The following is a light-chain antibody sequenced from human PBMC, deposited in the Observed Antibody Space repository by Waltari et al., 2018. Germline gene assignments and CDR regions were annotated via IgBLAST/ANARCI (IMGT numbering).Light chain of an antibody. V-gene: IGLV2-14*03. CDR2: DVS. CDR1: SSDVGAY. Sequence: QSALTQPASVSGSPGQSITISCTGSSSDVGAYVSWYQHHPGKAPQLIISDVSDRPSGVSDRFSGSKSGNTASLAISGLRADDEANYYCSSYTSVNTVVFGGGTKVTVL. J-gene: IGLJ2*01. CDR3: SSYTSVNTVV.